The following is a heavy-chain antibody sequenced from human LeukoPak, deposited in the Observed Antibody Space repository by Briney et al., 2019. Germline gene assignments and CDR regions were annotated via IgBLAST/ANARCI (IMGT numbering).Heavy chain of an antibody. CDR3: ARDKGTSYLSSFDY. CDR1: GFIVSSNY. Sequence: GGSLRLSCAASGFIVSSNYMSWVRQAPGKGLEWVSVIYSGGSTYYTKSVKGRFTISRDNSKNTLYLQMNSLRAADTAVYYCARDKGTSYLSSFDYWGQGTLVTVSS. D-gene: IGHD6-6*01. J-gene: IGHJ4*02. V-gene: IGHV3-53*05. CDR2: IYSGGST.